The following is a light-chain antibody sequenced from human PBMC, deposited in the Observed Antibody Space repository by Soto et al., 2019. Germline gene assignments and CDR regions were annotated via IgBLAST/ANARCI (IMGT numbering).Light chain of an antibody. Sequence: DIQLTQSPSSLSASVGDRVTITCRASQSISSYLNWYQQKPGTAPRLLIYGASSLQSGVPSRFSGSGSGTDFTLIISSLQPEDFVTYYCQQSYSTLSWTFGQGTKVEIK. CDR3: QQSYSTLSWT. CDR1: QSISSY. V-gene: IGKV1-39*01. CDR2: GAS. J-gene: IGKJ1*01.